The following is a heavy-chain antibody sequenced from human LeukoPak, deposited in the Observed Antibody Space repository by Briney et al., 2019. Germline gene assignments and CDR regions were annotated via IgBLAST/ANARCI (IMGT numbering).Heavy chain of an antibody. D-gene: IGHD1/OR15-1a*01. CDR2: IQQDGTDK. CDR1: GFTFSSYG. Sequence: GGSLRLSCAASGFTFSSYGMSWVRQAPGKGLEWVASIQQDGTDKYYVDSVKGRFTISRDNAKNSLYLQMNSLRAEDTALYYCARGLLTETRYCPFDPWGQGTLVTVSS. CDR3: ARGLLTETRYCPFDP. V-gene: IGHV3-7*05. J-gene: IGHJ5*02.